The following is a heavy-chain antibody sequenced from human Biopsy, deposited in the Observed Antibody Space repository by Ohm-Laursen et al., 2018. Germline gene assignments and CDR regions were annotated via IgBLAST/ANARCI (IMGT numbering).Heavy chain of an antibody. CDR3: ARAYPAPSLVLVVVAGDFDR. J-gene: IGHJ4*02. V-gene: IGHV3-21*01. CDR2: VSINRSYI. D-gene: IGHD2-15*01. Sequence: SLRLSCTASGFGFSDYSMRWVRQAPGKGLEWVSFVSINRSYIYYADSMKGRFTISRDNSKNSLYLQMNSLRAEDTAVSYCARAYPAPSLVLVVVAGDFDRWGQGIRVAVSS. CDR1: GFGFSDYS.